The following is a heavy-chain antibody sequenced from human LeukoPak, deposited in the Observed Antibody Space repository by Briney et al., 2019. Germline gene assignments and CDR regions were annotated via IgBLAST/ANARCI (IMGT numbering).Heavy chain of an antibody. CDR3: ARVLYYGSGSYSNWFDP. J-gene: IGHJ5*02. D-gene: IGHD3-10*01. CDR1: GGSIGSGDYY. V-gene: IGHV4-30-4*01. Sequence: SQTLSLTCTVSGGSIGSGDYYWSWIRQPPGKGLEWIGYIYYSGSTYYNPSLKSRVTISVDTSKNQFSLKLSSVTAADTAVYYCARVLYYGSGSYSNWFDPWGQGTLVTVSS. CDR2: IYYSGST.